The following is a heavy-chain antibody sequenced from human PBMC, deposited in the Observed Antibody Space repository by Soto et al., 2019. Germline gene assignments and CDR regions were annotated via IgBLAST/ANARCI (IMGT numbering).Heavy chain of an antibody. CDR3: ARAPGGQYGMDV. CDR1: GYTFIGYY. V-gene: IGHV1-2*04. D-gene: IGHD2-15*01. CDR2: INANSGGT. J-gene: IGHJ6*02. Sequence: QVQLVQSGAEVKKPGASVKVSCKASGYTFIGYYMHWVRQAPGQGLEWMGWINANSGGTNYAQKCQGWVTMTRETSISTAYMELSRLTSDDTAVYYCARAPGGQYGMDVWGQGTTVTVSS.